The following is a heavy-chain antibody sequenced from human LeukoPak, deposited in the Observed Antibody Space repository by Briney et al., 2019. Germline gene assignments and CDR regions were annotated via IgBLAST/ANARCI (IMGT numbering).Heavy chain of an antibody. CDR3: ARDRYLDFWSGYWAG. CDR1: GYTFTVYY. D-gene: IGHD3-3*01. V-gene: IGHV1-2*02. CDR2: INPNSGGT. Sequence: GASVKVSCKASGYTFTVYYMHWVRQAPGQGLEWMGWINPNSGGTNYAQKFQGRVTMTRDTSISTAYMELSRLRSDDTAVYYCARDRYLDFWSGYWAGWGQGTLVTVSS. J-gene: IGHJ4*02.